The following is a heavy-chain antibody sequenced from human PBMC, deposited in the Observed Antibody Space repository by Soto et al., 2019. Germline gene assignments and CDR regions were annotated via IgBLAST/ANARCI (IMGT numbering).Heavy chain of an antibody. CDR3: AGDPGEAAMDPAAY. V-gene: IGHV1-18*01. CDR2: ISGSNGNT. Sequence: QVQLVQYGAEVKKPGASVKVSCKASDYTFFNYGFSWVRPAPGQGLEWMGWISGSNGNTNYVQTLQGRVTMTTDPSTSTAYMELRSLRYDDPDVYYCAGDPGEAAMDPAAYWGQRTLVTVSS. D-gene: IGHD6-25*01. CDR1: DYTFFNYG. J-gene: IGHJ4*02.